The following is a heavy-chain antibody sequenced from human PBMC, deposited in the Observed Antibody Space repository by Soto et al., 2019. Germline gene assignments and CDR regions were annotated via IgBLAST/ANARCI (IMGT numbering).Heavy chain of an antibody. CDR2: ISTDGTP. J-gene: IGHJ6*02. Sequence: PGWSLRLSCTASDRIVGLNYMNWVRQAPGKGLEWVSVISTDGTPYYADFVKGRFTVSRDLSKNTVFLEMKSLRVEDTAVYYCASSPSSVVSNFYGMDVWGQGTTVTVSS. CDR3: ASSPSSVVSNFYGMDV. D-gene: IGHD3-22*01. V-gene: IGHV3-53*01. CDR1: DRIVGLNY.